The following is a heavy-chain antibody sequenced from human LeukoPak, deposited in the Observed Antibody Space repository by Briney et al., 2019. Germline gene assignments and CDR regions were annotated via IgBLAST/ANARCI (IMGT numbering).Heavy chain of an antibody. J-gene: IGHJ4*02. CDR1: GFTFDDYG. CDR2: ISSSSSYI. CDR3: ARGPGYCSGGSCYFFPTSY. V-gene: IGHV3-21*01. D-gene: IGHD2-15*01. Sequence: GGSLRLSCAASGFTFDDYGMNWVRQAPGKGLEWVSSISSSSSYIYYADSVKGRFTISRDNAKNSLYLQMNSLRAEDTAVYYCARGPGYCSGGSCYFFPTSYWGQGTLVTVSS.